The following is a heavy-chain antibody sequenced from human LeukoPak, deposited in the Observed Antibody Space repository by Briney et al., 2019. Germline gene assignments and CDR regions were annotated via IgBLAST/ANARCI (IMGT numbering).Heavy chain of an antibody. V-gene: IGHV4-59*01. Sequence: SETLSLTCTVSGGSISSYYWSWIRQPPGKGLEWIGYIYYSGSTKYNPSLKSRVTISVDTSKNQFSLKLSSVTAADTAVYYCARDGIVVVPAAPPARRYYYYGMDVWGKGTTVTVSS. CDR2: IYYSGST. D-gene: IGHD2-2*01. J-gene: IGHJ6*04. CDR3: ARDGIVVVPAAPPARRYYYYGMDV. CDR1: GGSISSYY.